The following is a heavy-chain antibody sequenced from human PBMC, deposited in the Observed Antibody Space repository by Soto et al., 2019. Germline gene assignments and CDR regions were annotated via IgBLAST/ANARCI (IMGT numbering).Heavy chain of an antibody. J-gene: IGHJ4*02. D-gene: IGHD2-15*01. CDR1: AGTFSRYA. V-gene: IGHV1-69*01. CDR3: ARVEAEGGSGFDS. CDR2: IIPLFDSA. Sequence: QVQLVQSGAEVKKPGSSVKVSCKASAGTFSRYAFNWVRQAPGQGLEWMGGIIPLFDSANYARDLQGRVTITADETTSTVYMELSSLRSDDTAVYYWARVEAEGGSGFDSGGQGTLVTVSS.